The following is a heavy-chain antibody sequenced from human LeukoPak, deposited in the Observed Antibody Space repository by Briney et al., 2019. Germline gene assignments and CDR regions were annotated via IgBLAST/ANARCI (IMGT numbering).Heavy chain of an antibody. CDR3: ARSPIVSDYYTRWYFDL. J-gene: IGHJ2*01. CDR2: LYHSGNT. CDR1: GYSISSGYY. D-gene: IGHD3-3*01. Sequence: PSETLSLTCAVSGYSISSGYYWGWIRQPPVKGLEWSGSLYHSGNTYYNPSLKSRVTISVDTSKNQFSLKLTSVTAADTAVYYCARSPIVSDYYTRWYFDLWGRGTLVTVSS. V-gene: IGHV4-38-2*01.